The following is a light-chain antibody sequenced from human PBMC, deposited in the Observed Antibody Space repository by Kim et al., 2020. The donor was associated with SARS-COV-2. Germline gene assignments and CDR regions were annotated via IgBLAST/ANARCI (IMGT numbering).Light chain of an antibody. J-gene: IGKJ1*01. CDR1: QSVRSS. CDR3: QQRSNWWT. CDR2: DAV. V-gene: IGKV3-11*01. Sequence: SLSPGGGATLSGRASQSVRSSLAWYQQKPGQAPRLLIYDAVNRATGIPARFSGSGSGTDFTLTISNLQPEDFAVYYCQQRSNWWTFGQGTKVDIK.